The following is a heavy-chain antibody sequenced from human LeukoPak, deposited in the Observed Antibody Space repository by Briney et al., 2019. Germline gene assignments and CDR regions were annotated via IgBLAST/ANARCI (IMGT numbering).Heavy chain of an antibody. CDR3: VRPKSPGIPSADALDI. J-gene: IGHJ3*02. CDR1: SGSISGVGYY. Sequence: SQTLSLTCTVSSGSISGVGYYWTWIRQPPGKGLEWIGYIFHSGSAHYNASLQNRVTISIDRDRSQFFLRLKSVTAADTAVYYCVRPKSPGIPSADALDIWGRRTMVTVSS. CDR2: IFHSGSA. V-gene: IGHV4-30-2*01. D-gene: IGHD6-6*01.